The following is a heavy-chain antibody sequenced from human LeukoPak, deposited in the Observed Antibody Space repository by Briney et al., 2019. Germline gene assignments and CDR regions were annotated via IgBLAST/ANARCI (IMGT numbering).Heavy chain of an antibody. CDR3: AKVEGATGSTEWFDP. V-gene: IGHV4-4*07. J-gene: IGHJ5*02. D-gene: IGHD1-1*01. Sequence: SETLSLTCTVSGDSITSYSWTWIRQSAGKGLEWIGRIYTTGTSNYSPSLKSRVTMSVDRTRNQFSLTLRSVTAADSAVYYCAKVEGATGSTEWFDPWGQGTLITVSS. CDR1: GDSITSYS. CDR2: IYTTGTS.